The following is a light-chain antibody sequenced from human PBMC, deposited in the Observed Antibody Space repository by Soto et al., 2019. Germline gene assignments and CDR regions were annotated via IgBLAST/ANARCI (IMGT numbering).Light chain of an antibody. V-gene: IGKV1-33*01. Sequence: IQLTQSPSSLSASVGDRVTITCRASQDIRKCLNWYQQKPGKAPKLLIYDASNLETGVPSRFSGSGSGTDFTFTSSSLQPEDIATYYCQQYDNLPLTFGGGTKVDIK. J-gene: IGKJ4*01. CDR3: QQYDNLPLT. CDR2: DAS. CDR1: QDIRKC.